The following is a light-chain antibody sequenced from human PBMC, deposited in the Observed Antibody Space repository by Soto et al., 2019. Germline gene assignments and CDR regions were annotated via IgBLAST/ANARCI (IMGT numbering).Light chain of an antibody. CDR3: AAWDDSLSVV. CDR2: RNN. CDR1: SSNIGSNY. Sequence: QTVVTQPPSGSGTPGQRVTISCSGSSSNIGSNYVYWYQQLPGTAPKLLIYRNNQRPSGVPDRFSGSKSGTSASLAISGLRSEDEADYYCAAWDDSLSVVFGGGTKLTVL. J-gene: IGLJ2*01. V-gene: IGLV1-47*01.